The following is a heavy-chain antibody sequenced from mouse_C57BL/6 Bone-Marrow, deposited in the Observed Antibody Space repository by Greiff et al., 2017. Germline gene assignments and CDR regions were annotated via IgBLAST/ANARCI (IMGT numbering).Heavy chain of an antibody. CDR1: EYEFPSHD. D-gene: IGHD1-1*01. CDR2: INRDGGST. Sequence: EVKVVESGGGLVQPGESLKLSCESNEYEFPSHDMSWVRKTPEKRLELVAAINRDGGSTYYPDTMERRFIISRDNTKKTLYLQMSSLRSEDTALYYCARQSYYGSSDWYFDVWGTGTTVTVSS. J-gene: IGHJ1*03. V-gene: IGHV5-2*01. CDR3: ARQSYYGSSDWYFDV.